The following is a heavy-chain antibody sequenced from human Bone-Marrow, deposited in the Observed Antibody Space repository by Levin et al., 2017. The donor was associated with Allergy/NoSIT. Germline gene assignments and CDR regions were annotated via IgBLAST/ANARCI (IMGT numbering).Heavy chain of an antibody. J-gene: IGHJ5*02. CDR2: IYYSGST. V-gene: IGHV4-39*07. CDR3: ARGRGWYESNWFDP. CDR1: GGSISSSSYY. D-gene: IGHD6-19*01. Sequence: SQTLSLTCTVSGGSISSSSYYWGWIRQPPGKGLEWIGSIYYSGSTYYNPSLKSRVTISVDTSKNQFSLKLSSVTAADTAVYYCARGRGWYESNWFDPWGQGTLVTVSS.